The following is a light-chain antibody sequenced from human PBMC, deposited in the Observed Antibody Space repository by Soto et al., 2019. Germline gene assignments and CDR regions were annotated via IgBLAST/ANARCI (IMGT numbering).Light chain of an antibody. J-gene: IGKJ1*01. Sequence: ILLTQSPATLSLSPGERDTLYFRASQSVSSNLAWHQQRPGQAPRLLIYGASTRATGVPARFSGGGSGTEFTLTITRLEPEDFAVYYCQQYGSSPETFGQGTKVDIK. CDR3: QQYGSSPET. CDR1: QSVSSN. CDR2: GAS. V-gene: IGKV3-20*01.